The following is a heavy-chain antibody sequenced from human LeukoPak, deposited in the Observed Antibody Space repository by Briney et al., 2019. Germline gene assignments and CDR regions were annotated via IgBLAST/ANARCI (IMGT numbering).Heavy chain of an antibody. Sequence: GGSLRLSCAASGFTFSSYGMHWVRQAPGKGLEWVAFIRYDGSNKYYADSVKGRLTISRDNSKNTLYLQMNSLRAEDTAVYYCAKDQGYSGYGLGFDYWGQGTLVTVSS. D-gene: IGHD5-12*01. J-gene: IGHJ4*02. CDR3: AKDQGYSGYGLGFDY. V-gene: IGHV3-30*02. CDR2: IRYDGSNK. CDR1: GFTFSSYG.